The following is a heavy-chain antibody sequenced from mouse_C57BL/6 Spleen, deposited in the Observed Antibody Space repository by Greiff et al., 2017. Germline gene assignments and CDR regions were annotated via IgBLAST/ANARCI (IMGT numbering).Heavy chain of an antibody. V-gene: IGHV3-6*01. J-gene: IGHJ3*01. Sequence: ESGPGLVKPSQSLSLTCSVTGYSITSGYYWNWIRQFPGNKLEWMGYISYDGSNNYNPSLKNRISITRDTSKNQFFLKLNSVTTEDTATYYCASPDYYGSFAYWGQGTLVTVSA. CDR2: ISYDGSN. CDR1: GYSITSGYY. D-gene: IGHD1-1*01. CDR3: ASPDYYGSFAY.